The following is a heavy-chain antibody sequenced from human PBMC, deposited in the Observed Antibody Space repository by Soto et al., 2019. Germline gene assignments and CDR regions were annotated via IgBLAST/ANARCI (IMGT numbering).Heavy chain of an antibody. V-gene: IGHV1-24*01. Sequence: AAVKVSCKVSGYTLTESSMHWVRQAPGKGLEWMGGFDPEDGETIYAQKFQGRVTMTEDTSTDTAYMELSSLRSEDTAVYYCARARYLLLWSGVDHWGQRTPVTVSS. D-gene: IGHD3-10*02. CDR1: GYTLTESS. CDR2: FDPEDGET. J-gene: IGHJ4*02. CDR3: ARARYLLLWSGVDH.